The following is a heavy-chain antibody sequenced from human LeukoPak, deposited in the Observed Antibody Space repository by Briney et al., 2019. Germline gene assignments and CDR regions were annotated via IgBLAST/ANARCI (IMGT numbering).Heavy chain of an antibody. J-gene: IGHJ4*02. D-gene: IGHD7-27*01. V-gene: IGHV4-59*01. CDR3: TTGAPPRFDY. CDR2: IYYSGST. CDR1: GGSISSYY. Sequence: SETLSLTCTVSGGSISSYYWSWIRQPPGKGLEWIGYIYYSGSTNYNPSPKSRVTISVDTSKNQFSLKLSSVTAADTAVYYCTTGAPPRFDYWGQGTLVTVSS.